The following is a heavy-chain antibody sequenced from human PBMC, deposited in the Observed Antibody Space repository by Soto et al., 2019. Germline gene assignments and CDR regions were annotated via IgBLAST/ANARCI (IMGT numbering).Heavy chain of an antibody. D-gene: IGHD3-16*01. CDR1: GGSISSGGYS. V-gene: IGHV4-30-2*01. CDR2: IYHSGST. J-gene: IGHJ4*02. Sequence: PSETLSLTCAVSGGSISSGGYSWSWIRQPPGKGLEWIGYIYHSGSTYYNPSLKSRVTISVDRSKNQFSLKLSSVTAADTAVYYCERVGRHYALDYWGQGNLVTVSS. CDR3: ERVGRHYALDY.